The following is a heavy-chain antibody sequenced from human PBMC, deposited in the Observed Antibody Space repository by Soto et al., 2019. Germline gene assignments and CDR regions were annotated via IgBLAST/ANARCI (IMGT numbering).Heavy chain of an antibody. D-gene: IGHD4-17*01. CDR1: GYTFTGYY. J-gene: IGHJ1*01. CDR3: ARARAVTTFEYFQH. CDR2: INPNSGGT. Sequence: ASVKVSCKASGYTFTGYYMHWVRQAPGQGLEWMGWINPNSGGTNYAQKFQGWVTMTRDTSISTAYMELSRLRSDDTAVYYCARARAVTTFEYFQHWGQGTLVTVSS. V-gene: IGHV1-2*04.